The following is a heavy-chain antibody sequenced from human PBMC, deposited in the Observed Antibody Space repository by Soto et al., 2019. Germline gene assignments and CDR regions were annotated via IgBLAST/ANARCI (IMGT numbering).Heavy chain of an antibody. CDR1: GFTFSTYS. CDR2: ISDNSSVI. V-gene: IGHV3-48*02. Sequence: EVQLVESGGGLVQPGGSLRLSCAASGFTFSTYSINWVRQAPGKGLEWISYISDNSSVIYYADAVKGRFTISRDNAKNSLYLHMNSLRDEDTAVYYCARDRDAYCSKGICSGPYFDYWGQGTLVTVSS. D-gene: IGHD2-8*01. CDR3: ARDRDAYCSKGICSGPYFDY. J-gene: IGHJ4*02.